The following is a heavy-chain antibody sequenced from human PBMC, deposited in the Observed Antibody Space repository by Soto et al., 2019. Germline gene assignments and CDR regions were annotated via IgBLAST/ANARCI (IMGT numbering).Heavy chain of an antibody. V-gene: IGHV3-33*06. J-gene: IGHJ4*02. D-gene: IGHD3-3*01. Sequence: GGALRLSCAASGFTFSSFGMHWVRQAPGKGLEWVAVMWNDGSNKYYADSVKGRFTISRDNSKNTVYLQMNSLRAEDTAVYYCAKEFWSGPFDYWGQGT. CDR2: MWNDGSNK. CDR3: AKEFWSGPFDY. CDR1: GFTFSSFG.